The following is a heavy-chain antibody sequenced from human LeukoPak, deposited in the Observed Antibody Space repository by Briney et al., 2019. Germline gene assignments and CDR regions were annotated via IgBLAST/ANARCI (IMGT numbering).Heavy chain of an antibody. Sequence: SETLSLTCTVSGRSISSYYWSWIRQPPGKALEWIGYIYYSGSTNYNPSLKSRVTISIDTSKNQFSLKLSSVTAADTAVYFCARGSGSGWNYYYYGMDVWGQGATVTVSS. CDR1: GRSISSYY. CDR3: ARGSGSGWNYYYYGMDV. J-gene: IGHJ6*02. V-gene: IGHV4-59*08. D-gene: IGHD6-19*01. CDR2: IYYSGST.